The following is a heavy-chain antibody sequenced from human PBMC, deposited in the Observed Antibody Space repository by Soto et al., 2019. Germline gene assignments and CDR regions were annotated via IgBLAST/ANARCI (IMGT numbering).Heavy chain of an antibody. D-gene: IGHD3-10*01. CDR2: INHSGST. CDR3: ARVFPPMVRGVKGWFDP. CDR1: GGSFSGYY. V-gene: IGHV4-34*01. Sequence: QVQLQQWGAGLLKPSETLCLSCTVYGGSFSGYYWSWIRQPPGKGLEWIGEINHSGSTNYNPSLKSRVTISVDTSKNQFSLKLSSVTAADTAVCYCARVFPPMVRGVKGWFDPWGQGTLVTVSS. J-gene: IGHJ5*02.